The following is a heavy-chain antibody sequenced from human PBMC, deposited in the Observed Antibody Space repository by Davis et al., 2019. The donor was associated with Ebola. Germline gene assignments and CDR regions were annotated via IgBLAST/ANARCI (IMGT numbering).Heavy chain of an antibody. D-gene: IGHD2-2*01. CDR3: AKGDPWWEYQPLRGPYYFDY. Sequence: PGGSLRLSCAASGFTFSNAWMSWVRQAPGKGLEWVGRIKSKTDGGTTDYAAPVKGRFTISRDDSKNTLYLQMNSLRAEDTAVYYCAKGDPWWEYQPLRGPYYFDYWGQGTLVTVSS. J-gene: IGHJ4*02. CDR2: IKSKTDGGTT. V-gene: IGHV3-15*01. CDR1: GFTFSNAW.